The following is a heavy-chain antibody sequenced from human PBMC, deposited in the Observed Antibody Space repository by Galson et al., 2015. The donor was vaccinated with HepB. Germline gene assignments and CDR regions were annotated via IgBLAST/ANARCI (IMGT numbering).Heavy chain of an antibody. D-gene: IGHD6-6*01. CDR3: ARPQKTPYSSSSGRGIYYYYYYGMDV. CDR1: GGTFSSYA. CDR2: IIPIFGTA. J-gene: IGHJ6*02. V-gene: IGHV1-69*13. Sequence: SVKVSCKASGGTFSSYAISWVRQAPGQGLEWMGGIIPIFGTANYAQKFQGRVTITADESTSTAYMELSSLRSEDTAVYYCARPQKTPYSSSSGRGIYYYYYYGMDVWGQGTTVTVSS.